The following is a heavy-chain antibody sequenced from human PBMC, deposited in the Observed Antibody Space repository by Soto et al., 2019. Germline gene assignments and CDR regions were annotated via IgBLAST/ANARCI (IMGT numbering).Heavy chain of an antibody. Sequence: GESLKISCAASGFTFDDYGMSWVRQAPGKGLEWVSGINWNGGSTGYADSVKGRFTISRDNAKNSLYLQMNSLRAEDTALYHCARDRGPLIAVAGTAPDYWGQGTLVTVSS. CDR2: INWNGGST. CDR1: GFTFDDYG. J-gene: IGHJ4*02. CDR3: ARDRGPLIAVAGTAPDY. V-gene: IGHV3-20*01. D-gene: IGHD6-19*01.